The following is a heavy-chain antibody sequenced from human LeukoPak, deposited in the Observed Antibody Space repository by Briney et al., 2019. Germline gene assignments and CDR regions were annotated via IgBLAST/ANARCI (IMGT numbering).Heavy chain of an antibody. D-gene: IGHD6-6*01. J-gene: IGHJ5*02. CDR2: IIPIFGTA. Sequence: SVNVSCKASGGTLSSYAISWVRQAPGQGLEWMGGIIPIFGTANYAQKFQGRVTITADESTSTAYMELSSLRSEDTAVYYCARDHSIAARQGVGWFDPWGQGTLVTVSS. CDR1: GGTLSSYA. CDR3: ARDHSIAARQGVGWFDP. V-gene: IGHV1-69*13.